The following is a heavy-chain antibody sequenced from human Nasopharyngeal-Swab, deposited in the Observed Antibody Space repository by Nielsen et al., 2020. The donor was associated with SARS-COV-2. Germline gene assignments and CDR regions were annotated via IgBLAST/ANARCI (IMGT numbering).Heavy chain of an antibody. CDR3: ARGWSGYYTACWFDP. V-gene: IGHV3-7*01. D-gene: IGHD3-3*01. Sequence: WIRQPPGKGLEWVANIKQDGSEKYYVDSVKGRFTISRDNAKNSLYLQMNSLRAEDTAVYYCARGWSGYYTACWFDPWGQGTLVTVSS. J-gene: IGHJ5*02. CDR2: IKQDGSEK.